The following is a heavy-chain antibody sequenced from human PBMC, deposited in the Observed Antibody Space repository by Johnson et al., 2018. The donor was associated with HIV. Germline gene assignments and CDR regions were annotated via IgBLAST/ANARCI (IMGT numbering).Heavy chain of an antibody. V-gene: IGHV3-66*01. J-gene: IGHJ3*01. D-gene: IGHD1-26*01. Sequence: VQLVESGGGLVKPGGSLRLSCAGSGFTFIDYYMTWVRQAPGKGLDWVSVISSGGDTYYADSVRGRFSISRDTSKNMLYLQMNSLRPEDTAVYYCTRGSFTDDAFDVWGLGTMVSVSS. CDR3: TRGSFTDDAFDV. CDR2: ISSGGDT. CDR1: GFTFIDYY.